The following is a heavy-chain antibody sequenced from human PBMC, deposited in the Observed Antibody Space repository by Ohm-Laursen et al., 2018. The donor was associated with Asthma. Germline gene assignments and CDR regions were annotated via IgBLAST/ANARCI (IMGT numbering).Heavy chain of an antibody. CDR2: INQDGSVK. V-gene: IGHV3-7*01. D-gene: IGHD1-26*01. CDR3: ARDRSGSYTTFDY. J-gene: IGHJ4*02. Sequence: SLRLSCSASGFSFSSHWMNWGRQAPGKGLEWVANINQDGSVKYYVDSVKGRFTISRDSAENAIYLQMNSLRAEDTAVYYCARDRSGSYTTFDYWGQGTLVTVSS. CDR1: GFSFSSHW.